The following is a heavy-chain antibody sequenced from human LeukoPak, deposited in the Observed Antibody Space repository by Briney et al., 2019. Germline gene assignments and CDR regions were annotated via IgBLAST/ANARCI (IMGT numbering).Heavy chain of an antibody. D-gene: IGHD1-26*01. V-gene: IGHV3-48*01. Sequence: GGSLRLSCAASGFTFSSYSMNWVRQAPGKGLEWASYISTSSSTIYYADSVKGRFTISRDNAKNSLYLEMNSLRVEDTAVYYCARVGGRRTYYYYMDVWGKGTTVTVSS. CDR3: ARVGGRRTYYYYMDV. CDR1: GFTFSSYS. J-gene: IGHJ6*03. CDR2: ISTSSSTI.